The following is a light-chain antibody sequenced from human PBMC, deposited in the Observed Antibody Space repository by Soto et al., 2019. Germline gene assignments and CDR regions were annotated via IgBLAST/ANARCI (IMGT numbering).Light chain of an antibody. V-gene: IGKV2-28*01. CDR2: LGS. CDR3: MQPLQTSWT. J-gene: IGKJ1*01. CDR1: QSLLHSNGYNY. Sequence: DIVMTQSPLSLPVTPGEPASISCRSSQSLLHSNGYNYLDWYLQKPGQSPQLLIYLGSNRASGVPDRFSGSGSRTDFTLKISRVEAEDVGVYYCMQPLQTSWTFGQGTKVEIK.